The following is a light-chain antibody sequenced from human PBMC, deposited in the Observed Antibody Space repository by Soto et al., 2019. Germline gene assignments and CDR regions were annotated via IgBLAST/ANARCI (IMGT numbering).Light chain of an antibody. Sequence: EIVLTESPAILPVPPGERATLSCRASQSISRSLAWYQQKPGQAPRLLISDASTRATGIPARFSGSGSGTEFTLTISSLQSEDFALYYCHQYNSWPPGTFGQGTKVEIK. CDR1: QSISRS. J-gene: IGKJ2*01. CDR2: DAS. V-gene: IGKV3-15*01. CDR3: HQYNSWPPGT.